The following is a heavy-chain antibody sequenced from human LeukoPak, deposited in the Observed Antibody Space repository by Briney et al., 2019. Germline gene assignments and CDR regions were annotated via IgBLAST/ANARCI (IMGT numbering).Heavy chain of an antibody. CDR2: IYYSGST. J-gene: IGHJ6*03. Sequence: SETLSLTCTVSGGSISSYYWSWIRQPPGKGLEWIGYIYYSGSTNYNPSLKSRVTISVDTSTTQFSLKLSSVTAADTAVYYCARGGYSYGYYYYYYYMDVWGKGTTVTVSS. CDR3: ARGGYSYGYYYYYYYMDV. D-gene: IGHD5-18*01. CDR1: GGSISSYY. V-gene: IGHV4-59*01.